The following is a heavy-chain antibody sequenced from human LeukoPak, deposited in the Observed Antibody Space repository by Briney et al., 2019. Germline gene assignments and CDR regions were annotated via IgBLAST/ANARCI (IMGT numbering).Heavy chain of an antibody. CDR2: INPNSGGT. V-gene: IGHV1-2*02. CDR3: ARVGRSRWSAGEFDY. D-gene: IGHD6-13*01. CDR1: GYIFTGYY. J-gene: IGHJ4*02. Sequence: GASVKVSCKASGYIFTGYYIHWVRQAPGQGLEWMGWINPNSGGTNYTQKFQGRVTMTRDTSISTAYMELSRLRSDDTAVYYCARVGRSRWSAGEFDYWGQGTLITVSS.